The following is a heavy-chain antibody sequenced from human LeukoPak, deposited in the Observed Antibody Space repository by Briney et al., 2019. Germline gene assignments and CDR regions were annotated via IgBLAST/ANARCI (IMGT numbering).Heavy chain of an antibody. Sequence: ASVTVSCTASGGTFSSYAISWVRQAPGQGLEWMGGIIPIFGTANYAQKFQGRVTITADESTSTAYMELSSLRSEDTAVYYCARDKVDCSSTSCYAVHYYYYGMDVWGQGTTVTVSS. J-gene: IGHJ6*02. V-gene: IGHV1-69*01. D-gene: IGHD2-2*01. CDR3: ARDKVDCSSTSCYAVHYYYYGMDV. CDR2: IIPIFGTA. CDR1: GGTFSSYA.